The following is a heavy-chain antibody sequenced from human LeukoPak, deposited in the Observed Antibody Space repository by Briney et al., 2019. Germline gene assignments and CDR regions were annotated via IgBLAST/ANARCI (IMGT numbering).Heavy chain of an antibody. D-gene: IGHD1-26*01. CDR2: IWYDGSNK. CDR1: EFTFSSYG. CDR3: AKDRSPAKSGSYYLFDY. Sequence: PGGSLRLSCAASEFTFSSYGMHWVRQAPGKGLEWVAVIWYDGSNKYYADSVKGRFTISRDNSKNTLYLQMSSLRAEDTAVYHCAKDRSPAKSGSYYLFDYWGQGTLVTVSS. J-gene: IGHJ4*02. V-gene: IGHV3-33*06.